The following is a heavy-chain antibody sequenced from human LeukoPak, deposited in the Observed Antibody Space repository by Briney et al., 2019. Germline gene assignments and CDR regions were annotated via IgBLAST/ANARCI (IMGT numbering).Heavy chain of an antibody. CDR1: GGSISSSSYY. Sequence: KSSETLSLTCTVSGGSISSSSYYWGWIRQPPGKGLEWIGSIYYSGSTYYNPSLKSRVTISVDTSKNQFSLKLSSVTAADTAVYYCARDDLRPSRRPLVYYYYGMDVWGQGTTVTVSS. V-gene: IGHV4-39*02. CDR2: IYYSGST. D-gene: IGHD4-17*01. J-gene: IGHJ6*02. CDR3: ARDDLRPSRRPLVYYYYGMDV.